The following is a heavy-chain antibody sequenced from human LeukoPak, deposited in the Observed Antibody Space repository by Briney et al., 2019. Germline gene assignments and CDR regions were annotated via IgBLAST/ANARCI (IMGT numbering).Heavy chain of an antibody. J-gene: IGHJ4*02. V-gene: IGHV3-73*01. CDR1: GFTFSGSA. Sequence: GGSLKLSCEASGFTFSGSAMHWVRQASGKGLEWVGRIRSKANSYATAYAASVKGRFTISRDDSKNTAYLQMNSLKTEDTAVYYCTRRAPSGIAVAGTSVDYWGQGTLVTVSS. CDR2: IRSKANSYAT. CDR3: TRRAPSGIAVAGTSVDY. D-gene: IGHD6-19*01.